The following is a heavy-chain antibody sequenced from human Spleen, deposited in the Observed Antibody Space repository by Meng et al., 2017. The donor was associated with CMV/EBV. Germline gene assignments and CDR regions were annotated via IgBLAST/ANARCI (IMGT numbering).Heavy chain of an antibody. J-gene: IGHJ5*02. CDR3: ARGYSNGYGLDWFDP. Sequence: QMQLVQSGAEVKKTGSSVKVSCKASGYTFTYRYLHWVRQAPGQALEWMGWITPFNGNTNYAQKFQDRVTITRDRSMSTAYMELSSLRSEDTAMYYCARGYSNGYGLDWFDPWGQGTLVTVSS. D-gene: IGHD5-18*01. V-gene: IGHV1-45*02. CDR2: ITPFNGNT. CDR1: GYTFTYRY.